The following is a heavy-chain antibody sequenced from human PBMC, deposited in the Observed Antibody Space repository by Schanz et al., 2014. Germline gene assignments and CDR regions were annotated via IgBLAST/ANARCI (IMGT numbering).Heavy chain of an antibody. Sequence: EVQLLESGGGLVQPGGSLRLSCASSGFSFTTYAMSWVRQAPGKGLEWVSSISSGGGSTYYADSVKGRFTISRDNSKNTLYLQMKSLRAEDTAVYYCARVKYCTITRCDRNESEGIYYMDVWGKGTTVTVSS. CDR1: GFSFTTYA. J-gene: IGHJ6*03. CDR2: ISSGGGST. D-gene: IGHD2-2*01. CDR3: ARVKYCTITRCDRNESEGIYYMDV. V-gene: IGHV3-23*01.